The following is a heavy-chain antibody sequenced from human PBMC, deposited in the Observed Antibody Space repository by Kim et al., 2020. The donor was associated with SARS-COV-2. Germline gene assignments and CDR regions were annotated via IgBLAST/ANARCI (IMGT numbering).Heavy chain of an antibody. D-gene: IGHD6-19*01. V-gene: IGHV3-23*01. CDR3: AKDMMYSSGCFDS. J-gene: IGHJ4*02. Sequence: YYADFVKGRFTISRDNPKNALYVQMNTLRAEDTAMYYCAKDMMYSSGCFDSWGQGTLVAVAS.